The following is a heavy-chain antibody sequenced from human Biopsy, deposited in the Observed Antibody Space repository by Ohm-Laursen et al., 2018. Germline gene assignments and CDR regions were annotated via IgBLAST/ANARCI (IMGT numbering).Heavy chain of an antibody. CDR3: ARDVKRYCSGTSCYSGYFGMDV. V-gene: IGHV4-61*01. J-gene: IGHJ6*02. Sequence: TLSLTCLVSGGSISNNNYYWGWIRQPPGKGLEWIGDVYYSGTTNYNPSLKSRLTISVDTSKNQFSLNLNSVTAADTAVYFCARDVKRYCSGTSCYSGYFGMDVWGQGTTVTVS. CDR1: GGSISNNNYY. D-gene: IGHD2-2*01. CDR2: VYYSGTT.